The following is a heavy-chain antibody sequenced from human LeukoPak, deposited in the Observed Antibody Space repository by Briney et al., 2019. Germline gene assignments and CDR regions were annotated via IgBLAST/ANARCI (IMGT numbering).Heavy chain of an antibody. CDR3: ARDNSFSLGMDV. V-gene: IGHV4-34*01. Sequence: SETLSLTCAVYGGSFSGYYWSWIRQPPGKGLEWIGEINHSGSTNYNPSLKSRVTISVDTSKNQFSLKLSSVTAADTAVYYCARDNSFSLGMDVWGQGTTVTVSS. D-gene: IGHD3-16*02. J-gene: IGHJ6*02. CDR2: INHSGST. CDR1: GGSFSGYY.